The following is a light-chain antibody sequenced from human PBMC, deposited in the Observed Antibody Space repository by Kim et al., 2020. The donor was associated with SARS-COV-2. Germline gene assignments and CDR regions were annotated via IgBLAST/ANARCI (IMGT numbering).Light chain of an antibody. V-gene: IGLV1-40*01. CDR3: QSYDNSLSATV. CDR2: DDA. Sequence: RVTISCTGSDSSIGAGYRVHWYRHSPGTAPKLLIYDDANRPSGGPDRFSGSKSGTSASLAITGLQPEDEADYYCQSYDNSLSATVFGGGTKVTVL. CDR1: DSSIGAGYR. J-gene: IGLJ3*02.